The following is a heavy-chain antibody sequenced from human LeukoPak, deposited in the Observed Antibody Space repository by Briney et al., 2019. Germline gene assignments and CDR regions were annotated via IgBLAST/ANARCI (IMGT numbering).Heavy chain of an antibody. CDR3: ARVQRRFSSTSYSPYYFDY. V-gene: IGHV1-69*06. J-gene: IGHJ4*02. Sequence: LGASVKVSCKASGGTFSSYAISWVRQAPGQGLEWMGGIIPIFGTANYAQKFQGRVTITADKSTSTAYMELSSLRSEDTAVYYCARVQRRFSSTSYSPYYFDYWGQGTLVTVSS. CDR1: GGTFSSYA. CDR2: IIPIFGTA. D-gene: IGHD2-2*01.